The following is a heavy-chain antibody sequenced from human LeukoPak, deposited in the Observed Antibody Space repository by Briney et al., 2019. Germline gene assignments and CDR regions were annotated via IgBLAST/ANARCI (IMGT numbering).Heavy chain of an antibody. CDR2: INSDGSST. J-gene: IGHJ4*02. CDR3: ARDPGQQWFDFFDY. D-gene: IGHD6-19*01. CDR1: GFTFRSYW. V-gene: IGHV3-74*01. Sequence: GGSLRLSCAASGFTFRSYWMHWVRQAPGKGLVWVSRINSDGSSTSYADSVKGRFTISRDNAKNTLYLQMSSLRAEDTAVYYCARDPGQQWFDFFDYWGQGTLVTVSS.